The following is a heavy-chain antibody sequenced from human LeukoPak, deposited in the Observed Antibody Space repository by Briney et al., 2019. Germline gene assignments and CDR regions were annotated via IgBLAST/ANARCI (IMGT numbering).Heavy chain of an antibody. J-gene: IGHJ5*02. CDR1: GGSISSYY. D-gene: IGHD3-9*01. CDR3: AGALDFAWSYNCFDP. V-gene: IGHV4-59*01. CDR2: IYYSGST. Sequence: SETLSLTCTVSGGSISSYYWSWIRQPPGKGLEWIGYIYYSGSTNYNPSLKSRVTISVDTSKNQFSLKLSSVTAADTAVYYCAGALDFAWSYNCFDPWGQGTLVTVSS.